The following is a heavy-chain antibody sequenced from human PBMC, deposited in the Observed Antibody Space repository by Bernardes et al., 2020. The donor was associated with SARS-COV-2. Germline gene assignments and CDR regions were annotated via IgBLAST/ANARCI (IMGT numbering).Heavy chain of an antibody. V-gene: IGHV3-74*01. D-gene: IGHD1-26*01. J-gene: IGHJ4*02. CDR3: ARDPAIVGAPYYFDY. CDR2: INSDGSST. Sequence: GGSLRLSCAASGFTFSSYWMHWVRQAPGKGLVWVSRINSDGSSTSYADSVKGRFTISRDNAKNTLYLQMNSLRAEDTAVYYCARDPAIVGAPYYFDYWGQGTLVTVSS. CDR1: GFTFSSYW.